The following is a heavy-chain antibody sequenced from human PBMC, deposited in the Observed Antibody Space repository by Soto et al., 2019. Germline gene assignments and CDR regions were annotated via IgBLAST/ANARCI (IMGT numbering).Heavy chain of an antibody. CDR1: GGSISSYY. CDR3: AAGWLRFLEWSPTTYYGMDV. Sequence: PSETLSLTCTVSGGSISSYYWSWIRQPPGKGLEWIGYIYYSGSTNYNPSLKSRVTISVDTSKNQFSLKLSSVTAADTAVYYCAAGWLRFLEWSPTTYYGMDVWGKGTTV. D-gene: IGHD3-3*01. J-gene: IGHJ6*04. CDR2: IYYSGST. V-gene: IGHV4-59*01.